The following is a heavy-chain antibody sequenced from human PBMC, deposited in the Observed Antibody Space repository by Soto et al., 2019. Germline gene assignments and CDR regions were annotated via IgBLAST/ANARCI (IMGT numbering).Heavy chain of an antibody. CDR1: GYTFTSYG. CDR2: ISTYNGNT. CDR3: ARGKSSTWYSSSWFDP. V-gene: IGHV1-18*01. Sequence: ASVKVSCKASGYTFTSYGINWVRQAPGQGLEWMGWISTYNGNTNYARKLQGRVTMTTDTSTSTAYMELRSLRSDDTAVYYCARGKSSTWYSSSWFDPWGQGSLVTVSS. D-gene: IGHD6-13*01. J-gene: IGHJ5*02.